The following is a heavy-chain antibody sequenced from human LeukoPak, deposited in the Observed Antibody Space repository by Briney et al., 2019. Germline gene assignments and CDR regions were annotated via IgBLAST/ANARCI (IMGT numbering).Heavy chain of an antibody. D-gene: IGHD2-15*01. Sequence: GGSLRLSCAASGFTFSSYGMHWVRQAPGKGLEWVAVISYDGSNKYYADSVKGRFTISRDNSKNRLYLQMNSLRAEDTAVYYCAKGGDCSGGSCYYFGYWGQGTLVTVSS. J-gene: IGHJ4*02. CDR1: GFTFSSYG. CDR3: AKGGDCSGGSCYYFGY. V-gene: IGHV3-30*18. CDR2: ISYDGSNK.